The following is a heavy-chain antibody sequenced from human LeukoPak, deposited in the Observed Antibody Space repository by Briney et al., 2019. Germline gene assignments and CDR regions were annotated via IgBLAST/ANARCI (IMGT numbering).Heavy chain of an antibody. CDR1: GGTFSSYA. D-gene: IGHD3-10*01. V-gene: IGHV1-69*05. J-gene: IGHJ4*02. CDR2: IIPIFGTA. Sequence: SVKVSCKASGGTFSSYAISWVRQAPGQGLGWMGRIIPIFGTANYAQKFQGRVTITTDESTSTAYMELSSLRSEDTAVYYCAREQSMVRGVRYLDYWGQGTLVTVSS. CDR3: AREQSMVRGVRYLDY.